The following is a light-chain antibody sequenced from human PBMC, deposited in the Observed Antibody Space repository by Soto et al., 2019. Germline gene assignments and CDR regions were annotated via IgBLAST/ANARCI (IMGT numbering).Light chain of an antibody. J-gene: IGKJ5*01. V-gene: IGKV3-20*01. Sequence: EIVLTQSPGTLSLSPGERATLSSRASQSVSSSYLAWYQQKPGQASRLLIYGASSRATGIPDRFSGSGSGTDFTLTISRLEPEDFAVYYCQQYGSAPPITFGQGTRLEIK. CDR2: GAS. CDR1: QSVSSSY. CDR3: QQYGSAPPIT.